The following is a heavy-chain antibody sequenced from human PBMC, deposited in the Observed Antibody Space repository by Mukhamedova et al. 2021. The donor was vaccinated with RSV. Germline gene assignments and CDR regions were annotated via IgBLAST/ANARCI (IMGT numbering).Heavy chain of an antibody. CDR3: AKRRSSSWGFDY. D-gene: IGHD6-13*01. J-gene: IGHJ4*02. CDR2: ISGSGGST. V-gene: IGHV3-23*01. Sequence: SGISGSGGSTYYADSVKGRFTISRDNSKNTLYLQMNSLRAEDTAVYYCAKRRSSSWGFDYWGQGTLVTVS.